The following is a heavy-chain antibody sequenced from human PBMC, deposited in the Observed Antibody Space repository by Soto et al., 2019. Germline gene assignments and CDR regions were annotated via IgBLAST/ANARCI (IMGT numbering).Heavy chain of an antibody. V-gene: IGHV1-18*01. J-gene: IGHJ4*02. D-gene: IGHD6-13*01. Sequence: RASVKVSCKASGYTFTSYAISWVRQAPGQGLEWMGWISAYNGNTNYAQKLQGRVTMTTDTSTSTAYMELRSLRSDDTAVYYCARDLAAGTCDYWGQGTLVTVSS. CDR2: ISAYNGNT. CDR1: GYTFTSYA. CDR3: ARDLAAGTCDY.